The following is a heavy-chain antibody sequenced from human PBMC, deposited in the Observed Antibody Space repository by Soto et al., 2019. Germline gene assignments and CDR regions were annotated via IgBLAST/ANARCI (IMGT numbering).Heavy chain of an antibody. V-gene: IGHV3-30-3*01. CDR3: AGNYDSSGYYWNNAFDI. Sequence: GGSLRLSCAASGFTFSSYAMHWVRQAPGKGLEWVAVISYDGSNKYYADSVKGRFTISRDNSKNTLYLQMNSLRAEDTAVYYCAGNYDSSGYYWNNAFDIWGQGTMVTVSS. D-gene: IGHD3-22*01. CDR1: GFTFSSYA. J-gene: IGHJ3*02. CDR2: ISYDGSNK.